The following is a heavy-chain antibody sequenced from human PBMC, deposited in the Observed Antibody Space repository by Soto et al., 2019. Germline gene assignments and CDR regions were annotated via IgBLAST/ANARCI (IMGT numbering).Heavy chain of an antibody. CDR3: ARMRGYCSGGSCYAFYFDY. J-gene: IGHJ4*02. CDR1: GGSFSGYY. Sequence: SETLSLTCAVYGGSFSGYYWSWIRQPPGKGLEWIGEINHSGSTNYNPSLKSRVTISVDTSKNQFSLKLSSVTAADTAVYYCARMRGYCSGGSCYAFYFDYWGQGTLVTVSS. CDR2: INHSGST. D-gene: IGHD2-15*01. V-gene: IGHV4-34*01.